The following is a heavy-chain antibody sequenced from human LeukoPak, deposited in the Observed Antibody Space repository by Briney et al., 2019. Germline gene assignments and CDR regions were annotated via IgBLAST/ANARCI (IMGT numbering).Heavy chain of an antibody. J-gene: IGHJ4*02. D-gene: IGHD5-18*01. CDR1: GVSVSSNY. Sequence: PSETLSLTCTASGVSVSSNYLSWLRQPPGKGLEWVGHISYSGSTNYGASLKSRVTISADTSKNQFSLKLTSVTAADTAVYYCARQPSGYSFGSPFDYWGPGTLVTVSS. CDR3: ARQPSGYSFGSPFDY. V-gene: IGHV4-59*08. CDR2: ISYSGST.